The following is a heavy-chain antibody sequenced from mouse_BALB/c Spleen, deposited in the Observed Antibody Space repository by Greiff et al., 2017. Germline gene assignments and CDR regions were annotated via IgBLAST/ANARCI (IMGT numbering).Heavy chain of an antibody. J-gene: IGHJ4*01. Sequence: QVQLKESGPGLVAPSQSLSITCTVSGFSLTGYGVNWVRQPPGKGLEWLGMIWGDGSTDYNSAPKSRLSISKDNSKSQVFLKMNSLQTDDTARYYCAREMGVKDFHYAMDYWGQGTSVTVSS. V-gene: IGHV2-6-7*01. CDR2: IWGDGST. D-gene: IGHD1-3*01. CDR1: GFSLTGYG. CDR3: AREMGVKDFHYAMDY.